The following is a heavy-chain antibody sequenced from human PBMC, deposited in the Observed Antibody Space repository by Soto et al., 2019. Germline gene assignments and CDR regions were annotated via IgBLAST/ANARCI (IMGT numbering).Heavy chain of an antibody. Sequence: QVQLVQSGGEVKKPGASVKVSCQASGYTCSDYAISWVRQAPGQGLEWMGWISASTRNTDQAQNFQGRVIMTLDTSTNTAYLELSSLRSAYTAVYYCVICYCSAGSCYACWHFALWGRGTLVTVSS. CDR2: ISASTRNT. V-gene: IGHV1-18*01. J-gene: IGHJ2*01. CDR3: VICYCSAGSCYACWHFAL. D-gene: IGHD2-15*01. CDR1: GYTCSDYA.